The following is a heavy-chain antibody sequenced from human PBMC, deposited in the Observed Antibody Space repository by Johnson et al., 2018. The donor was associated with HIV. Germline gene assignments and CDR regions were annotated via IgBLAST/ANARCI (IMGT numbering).Heavy chain of an antibody. CDR3: ASCRDAYTLLSAFDI. D-gene: IGHD5-24*01. Sequence: VQLVESGGGVVQPGRSLRLSCAASGFSFSSYAMHWVRQAPGKGLEYVSGISSNGGNTYYANSVKVRFTISRDNSKNTLYLQLGSLRAEDMAVYFGASCRDAYTLLSAFDIWGQGTMVTVSS. CDR1: GFSFSSYA. J-gene: IGHJ3*02. CDR2: ISSNGGNT. V-gene: IGHV3-64*01.